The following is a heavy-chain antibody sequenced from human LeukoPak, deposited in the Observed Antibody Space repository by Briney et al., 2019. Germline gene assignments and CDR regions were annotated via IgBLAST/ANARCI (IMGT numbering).Heavy chain of an antibody. CDR1: GYSISSGYY. V-gene: IGHV4-38-2*02. CDR2: IYHSGST. CDR3: ARGGRYSSGYHYLSEYFQH. D-gene: IGHD3-22*01. J-gene: IGHJ1*01. Sequence: SETLSLTCTVSGYSISSGYYWGWIRQPPGKGLEWIGSIYHSGSTYYNPSLKSRVTISVDTSKNQFSLKLSSVTAADTAVYYCARGGRYSSGYHYLSEYFQHWGQGTLVTVSS.